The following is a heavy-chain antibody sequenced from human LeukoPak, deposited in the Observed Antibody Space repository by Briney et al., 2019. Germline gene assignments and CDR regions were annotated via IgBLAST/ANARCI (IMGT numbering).Heavy chain of an antibody. D-gene: IGHD3-9*01. CDR2: ISGSGGST. CDR3: VKGRYFDWSFDY. V-gene: IGHV3-23*01. CDR1: GFTFSSYA. J-gene: IGHJ4*02. Sequence: GGSLRLSCAASGFTFSSYAMSWVRQAPGKGLEWVSAISGSGGSTYYADSVKGRFTISRDNSKNTLYLQMNSLRAEDTAVYYCVKGRYFDWSFDYWGQGTLVTVSS.